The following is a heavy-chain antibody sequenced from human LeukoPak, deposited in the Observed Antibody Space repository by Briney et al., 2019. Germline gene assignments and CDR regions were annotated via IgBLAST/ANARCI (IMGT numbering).Heavy chain of an antibody. Sequence: ASVTVSCKASGYTFTGYYMHWVRQAPGQGLEWMGWINPNSGGTNYAQKFQGRVTMTRDTSISTAYMELSRLRSDDTAVYYCARVAPFGELLYPNVPWFDPWGQGTLVTVSS. J-gene: IGHJ5*02. CDR2: INPNSGGT. CDR1: GYTFTGYY. D-gene: IGHD3-10*01. V-gene: IGHV1-2*02. CDR3: ARVAPFGELLYPNVPWFDP.